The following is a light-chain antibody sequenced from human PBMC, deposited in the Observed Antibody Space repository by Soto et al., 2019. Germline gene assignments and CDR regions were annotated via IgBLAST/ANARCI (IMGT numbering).Light chain of an antibody. J-gene: IGKJ4*01. V-gene: IGKV3-15*01. Sequence: EIVMTQSPATLSVFPGERATLSCRASQSVSSNLACYQQKLGQAPRLLIYGASTRATGIPARFSGSGSGTELTLTISSQQSEDFAVYYCQQYNNWPLTFGGGTKVEIK. CDR3: QQYNNWPLT. CDR1: QSVSSN. CDR2: GAS.